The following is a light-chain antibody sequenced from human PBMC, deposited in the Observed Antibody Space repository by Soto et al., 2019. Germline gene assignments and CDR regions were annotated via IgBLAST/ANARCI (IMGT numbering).Light chain of an antibody. Sequence: NFMLTQPHSVSESPGKTVTISCTRSSGSIASNYVQWYQQRPGSAPTTVIYEDNQRPSGVPDRFSGSIDSSSNSASLTIPGLKTEDEADYYCQFYDSSNPAVFGGGTQLTVL. CDR3: QFYDSSNPAV. CDR1: SGSIASNY. V-gene: IGLV6-57*03. J-gene: IGLJ7*01. CDR2: EDN.